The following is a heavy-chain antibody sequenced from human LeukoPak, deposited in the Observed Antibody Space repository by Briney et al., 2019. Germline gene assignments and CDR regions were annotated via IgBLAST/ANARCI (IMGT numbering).Heavy chain of an antibody. J-gene: IGHJ6*02. V-gene: IGHV3-30*19. CDR2: ISYDGSNK. D-gene: IGHD3-3*01. CDR1: GFTFNRYG. Sequence: GGSLRLSCAASGFTFNRYGMHWVRQAPGKGLEWVAVISYDGSNKYYADSVKGRFTISRDNSKNTLYLQMNSLRAEDTAVYYCARDIRKFWSGSTYYYGMDVWGQGTTVTVSS. CDR3: ARDIRKFWSGSTYYYGMDV.